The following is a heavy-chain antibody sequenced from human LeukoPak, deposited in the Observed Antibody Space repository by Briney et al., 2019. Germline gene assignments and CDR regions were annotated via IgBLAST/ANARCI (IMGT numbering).Heavy chain of an antibody. Sequence: ASVKVSCKASGYTFTSYDINWVRQATGQGLEWMGWMNPNSGNTGYAQKFQGRVTITRNTSISTAYMELSSLRSEDTAVYYCARGVSRVGAIPLYYYYMDVWGKGTTVTVSS. D-gene: IGHD1-26*01. V-gene: IGHV1-8*03. J-gene: IGHJ6*03. CDR2: MNPNSGNT. CDR1: GYTFTSYD. CDR3: ARGVSRVGAIPLYYYYMDV.